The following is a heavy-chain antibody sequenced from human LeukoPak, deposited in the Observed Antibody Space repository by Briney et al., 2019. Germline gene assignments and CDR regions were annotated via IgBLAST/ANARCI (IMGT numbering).Heavy chain of an antibody. CDR3: ARADTATIPMVY. Sequence: ASVKVSCKASGYTFTGYYMHWVRQAPGQGLEWMGWINPNSGVTNYAQKFQGRVTMTRDTSISTAYTELSRLRSDDTAVYYCARADTATIPMVYWGQGTLVTVSS. CDR1: GYTFTGYY. J-gene: IGHJ4*02. CDR2: INPNSGVT. V-gene: IGHV1-2*02. D-gene: IGHD5-18*01.